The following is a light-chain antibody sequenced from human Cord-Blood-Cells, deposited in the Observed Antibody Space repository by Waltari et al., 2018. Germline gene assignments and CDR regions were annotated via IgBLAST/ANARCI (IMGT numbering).Light chain of an antibody. CDR2: KAS. V-gene: IGKV1-5*03. Sequence: DIQMTQSPSTLSASVGDRVTITCRASKSISSWLAWYQQKPGKAPKLLIYKASSLESGVPSRFSGSGSQTEFTLTISSLQPDDFATYYCQQYNSFLLTFGGGTKVEIK. CDR1: KSISSW. CDR3: QQYNSFLLT. J-gene: IGKJ4*01.